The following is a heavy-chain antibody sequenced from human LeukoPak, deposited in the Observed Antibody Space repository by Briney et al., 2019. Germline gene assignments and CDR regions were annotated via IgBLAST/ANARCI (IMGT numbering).Heavy chain of an antibody. Sequence: GGSLRLSCAASAFTFSGYTIHWVRQAPGKGLEWVAVISYDGDNKYYADSVKGRFTISRDNSKNMLYLQMNSLRTEDTAVYYCARDGPYYDILTGYPPFDYWGQGTLVTVSS. D-gene: IGHD3-9*01. CDR3: ARDGPYYDILTGYPPFDY. V-gene: IGHV3-30-3*01. CDR1: AFTFSGYT. J-gene: IGHJ4*02. CDR2: ISYDGDNK.